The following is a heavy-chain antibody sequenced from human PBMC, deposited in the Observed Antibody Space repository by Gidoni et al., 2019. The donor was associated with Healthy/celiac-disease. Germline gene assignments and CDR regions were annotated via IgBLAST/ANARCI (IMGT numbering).Heavy chain of an antibody. V-gene: IGHV4-34*01. Sequence: QVQLQQWGAGLLKPSETLSLTCAAYGGSFSGYYWSWIRQPPGKGLEWIGEINHSGSTNYNPSLKSRVTISVDTSKNQFSLKLSSVTAADTAVYYSARGRSIAAAGRYYYYYMDVWGKGTTVTVSS. J-gene: IGHJ6*03. CDR2: INHSGST. D-gene: IGHD6-13*01. CDR1: GGSFSGYY. CDR3: ARGRSIAAAGRYYYYYMDV.